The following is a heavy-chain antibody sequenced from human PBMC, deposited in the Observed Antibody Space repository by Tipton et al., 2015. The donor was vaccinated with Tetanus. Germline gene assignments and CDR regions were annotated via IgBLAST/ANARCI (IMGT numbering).Heavy chain of an antibody. J-gene: IGHJ6*02. CDR1: SGPMNNFY. V-gene: IGHV4-4*08. Sequence: TLSLTCTVSSGPMNNFYWTWIRQPPGKGLEWIGHVYFSGTTSYNPSLKIRVTMSLDTSKNLFSLRLAAATAAESGVYYCARDWEGGSVMDFWGQGPTVTVS. D-gene: IGHD1-26*01. CDR2: VYFSGTT. CDR3: ARDWEGGSVMDF.